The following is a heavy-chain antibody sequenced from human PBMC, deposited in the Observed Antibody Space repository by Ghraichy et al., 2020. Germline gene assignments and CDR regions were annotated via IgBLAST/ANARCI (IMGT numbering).Heavy chain of an antibody. V-gene: IGHV3-7*04. J-gene: IGHJ4*02. CDR1: GFTFSSYW. D-gene: IGHD3-16*02. Sequence: GGSLRLSCAASGFTFSSYWMSWVRQAPGKGMEWVANIKQDGSEKYYVDSVKGRFTISRDNAKNSLYLQMNSLRAEDTAVYYCAGGSYRSLFDYWGQGTLVTVSS. CDR3: AGGSYRSLFDY. CDR2: IKQDGSEK.